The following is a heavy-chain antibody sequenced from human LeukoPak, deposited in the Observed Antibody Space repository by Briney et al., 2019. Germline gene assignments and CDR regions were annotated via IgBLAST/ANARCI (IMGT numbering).Heavy chain of an antibody. Sequence: SETLSLTCTVSGGSISSYYWSWIRQPPGKGLEWIGYIYYSGSTNYNPSLKSRVTISVDTSKNQFSLKLSSVTAADTAVYYCARDIDYGDYSAWFDPWGQGTLVTVSS. CDR3: ARDIDYGDYSAWFDP. CDR1: GGSISSYY. J-gene: IGHJ5*02. V-gene: IGHV4-59*12. D-gene: IGHD4-17*01. CDR2: IYYSGST.